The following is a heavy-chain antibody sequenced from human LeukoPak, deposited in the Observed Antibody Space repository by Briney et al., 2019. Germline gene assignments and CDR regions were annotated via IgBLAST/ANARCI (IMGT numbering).Heavy chain of an antibody. D-gene: IGHD2/OR15-2a*01. Sequence: PGGSLRLSCATSEFTFGNYAMSWVRQAPGKGLEWVSTITDSGGSTYYADSVKGRFTISRDNSRNTLYLQMNSLRAEDTAVYYCARSGLSRFGFWGQGTLVTVSS. J-gene: IGHJ4*02. CDR3: ARSGLSRFGF. CDR1: EFTFGNYA. CDR2: ITDSGGST. V-gene: IGHV3-23*01.